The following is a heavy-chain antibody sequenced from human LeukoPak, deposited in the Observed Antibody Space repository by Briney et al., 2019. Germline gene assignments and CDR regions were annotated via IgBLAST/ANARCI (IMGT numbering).Heavy chain of an antibody. V-gene: IGHV3-30-3*01. Sequence: GGSLRLSCAASGFTFSSYAMHWVRQAPGKGLAWVAVISYDGSNKYYADSVKGRFTISRDNSKNTLYLQMNSLKTEDTAVYYCITEIPLYSGGSWYSFDYWGQGTLVTVSS. J-gene: IGHJ4*02. CDR3: ITEIPLYSGGSWYSFDY. CDR2: ISYDGSNK. CDR1: GFTFSSYA. D-gene: IGHD2-15*01.